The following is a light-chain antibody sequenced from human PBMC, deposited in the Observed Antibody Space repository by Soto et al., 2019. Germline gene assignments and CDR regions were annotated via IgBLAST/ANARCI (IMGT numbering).Light chain of an antibody. CDR3: QQYNSPPWT. CDR2: DAS. J-gene: IGKJ1*01. V-gene: IGKV1-5*01. Sequence: IQVTQSPSTLSWSLWYRFTITCRASQSISSWLAWYQQKPGKAPKLLIYDASSLESGVPSRFSGSGSGTEFTLTISSLQPDDFATYYCQQYNSPPWTFGQRTKVAI. CDR1: QSISSW.